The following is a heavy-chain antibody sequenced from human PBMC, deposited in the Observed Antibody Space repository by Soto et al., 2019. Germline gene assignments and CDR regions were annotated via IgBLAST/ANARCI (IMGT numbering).Heavy chain of an antibody. CDR2: ISAYNGNT. CDR3: ARSPGGANDDYGDYDDY. J-gene: IGHJ4*02. Sequence: GASVKVSCKASGYTSTSYGISWVRQAPGQGLEWMGWISAYNGNTNYAQKLQGRVTMTTDTSTSTAYMELRSLRSDDTAVYYCARSPGGANDDYGDYDDYWGQGTLVTVSS. CDR1: GYTSTSYG. V-gene: IGHV1-18*01. D-gene: IGHD4-17*01.